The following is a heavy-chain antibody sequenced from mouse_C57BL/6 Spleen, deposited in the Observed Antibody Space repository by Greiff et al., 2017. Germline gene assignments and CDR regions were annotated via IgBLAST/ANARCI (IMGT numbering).Heavy chain of an antibody. CDR2: IYPGSGST. D-gene: IGHD1-1*01. V-gene: IGHV1-55*01. J-gene: IGHJ3*01. CDR1: GYTFTSYW. Sequence: QVQLQQPGAELVKPGASVKMSCKASGYTFTSYWITWVKQRPGQGLEWIGDIYPGSGSTNYNEKFKSKATLTVDTSSSTAYMQLSSPTSEDSAVYYCARGITTVQLGAYWGQGTLVTVSA. CDR3: ARGITTVQLGAY.